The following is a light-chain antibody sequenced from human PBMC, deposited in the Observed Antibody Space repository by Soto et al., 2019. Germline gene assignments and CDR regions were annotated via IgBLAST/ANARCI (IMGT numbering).Light chain of an antibody. Sequence: DIVLTQSPDSLAVSLGERATINCKSSQSVLYSSNNKNYFVWYQQKPGQPPKLLISGASTRESGVPDRFSGSGSGTDFTLTISSLQAEDVAVYYCQQNYSTPLTFGQGTRLEI. CDR3: QQNYSTPLT. CDR2: GAS. V-gene: IGKV4-1*01. J-gene: IGKJ5*01. CDR1: QSVLYSSNNKNY.